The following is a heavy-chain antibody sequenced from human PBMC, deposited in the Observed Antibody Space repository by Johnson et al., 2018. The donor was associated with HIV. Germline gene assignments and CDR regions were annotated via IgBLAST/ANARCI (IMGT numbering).Heavy chain of an antibody. J-gene: IGHJ3*02. V-gene: IGHV3-33*06. CDR1: GFTFSSYG. Sequence: QVQLVESGGGVVQPGRSLRLSCAASGFTFSSYGMHWVRQAPGKGLEWVAVIWYDGSNKYFAEFVKGRFTISRDNSKNTLYLQMNSLRAEDTAVYYCAKDYYYDSSGYYYEGRSDAFDIWGQGTMVTVSS. D-gene: IGHD3-22*01. CDR3: AKDYYYDSSGYYYEGRSDAFDI. CDR2: IWYDGSNK.